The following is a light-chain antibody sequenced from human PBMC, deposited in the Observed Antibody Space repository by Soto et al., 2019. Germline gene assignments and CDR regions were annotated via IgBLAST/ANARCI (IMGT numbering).Light chain of an antibody. V-gene: IGKV3D-15*01. J-gene: IGKJ1*01. CDR2: AAS. CDR3: QQYNNWWT. CDR1: ETVRSN. Sequence: EIVMTKSPATLSVSHGERATLSCRASETVRSNLAWYQQKPGQAPRLLIYAASTRATGIPARFIGNGSGTELTLTISSLQSEDFAVYYCQQYNNWWTFGQGTKWIS.